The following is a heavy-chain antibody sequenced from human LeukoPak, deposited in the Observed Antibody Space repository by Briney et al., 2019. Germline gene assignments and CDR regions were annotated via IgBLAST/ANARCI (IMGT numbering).Heavy chain of an antibody. D-gene: IGHD1-14*01. V-gene: IGHV4-39*02. CDR1: GGSVSSDYY. CDR3: ARDEPWKSDC. Sequence: KPSETLSLTCTVSGGSVSSDYYWGWIRQPPGKGLEWIGSICSGGNTCYNPSLKSRVTISADSTKNHFFLQLTSATDADTAVYFCARDEPWKSDCWGRGTLVTVSS. J-gene: IGHJ4*02. CDR2: ICSGGNT.